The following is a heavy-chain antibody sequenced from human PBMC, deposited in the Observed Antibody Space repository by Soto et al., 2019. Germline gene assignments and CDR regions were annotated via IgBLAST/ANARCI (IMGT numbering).Heavy chain of an antibody. CDR2: INPNSGGT. CDR3: ARDMEYFDWLLHP. V-gene: IGHV1-2*02. CDR1: GYTFTGYY. J-gene: IGHJ5*02. Sequence: ASVKVSCKASGYTFTGYYMHWVRQAPGQGLEWMGWINPNSGGTNYAQKFQGRVTMTRDTSISTAYMELSRLRSDDTAVYYCARDMEYFDWLLHPWGQGTLVTVSS. D-gene: IGHD3-9*01.